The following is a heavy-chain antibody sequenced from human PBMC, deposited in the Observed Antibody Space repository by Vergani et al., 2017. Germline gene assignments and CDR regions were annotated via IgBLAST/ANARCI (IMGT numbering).Heavy chain of an antibody. J-gene: IGHJ4*02. CDR1: GFKFSNFG. CDR2: ISYNGGNQ. Sequence: QVQLVESGGNLVQPGRSLRLSCAAAGFKFSNFGMHWVRQVPGKGLEWVAFISYNGGNQYYADSVQGRFTISRDNTKNILYLQMSSLRVEDTAVYYCARNVPDYGGNSGYWGQGTLLTVSS. V-gene: IGHV3-33*05. CDR3: ARNVPDYGGNSGY. D-gene: IGHD4-23*01.